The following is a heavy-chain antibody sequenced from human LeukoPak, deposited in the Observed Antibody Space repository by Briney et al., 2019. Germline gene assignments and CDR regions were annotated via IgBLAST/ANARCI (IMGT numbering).Heavy chain of an antibody. J-gene: IGHJ4*02. CDR3: ARDPMTAMVKGKVDY. Sequence: PGGTLRLSCAASGFTFSSYGMSWVRQAPGKGLEWVSGISGSGGSTYYADSVKGRFTISRDNSKNTLYLQMSSLRAEDTAVYYCARDPMTAMVKGKVDYWGQGTLVTVSS. D-gene: IGHD5-18*01. V-gene: IGHV3-23*01. CDR2: ISGSGGST. CDR1: GFTFSSYG.